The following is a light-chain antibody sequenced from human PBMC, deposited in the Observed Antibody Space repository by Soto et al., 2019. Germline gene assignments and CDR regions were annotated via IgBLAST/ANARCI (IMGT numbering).Light chain of an antibody. CDR3: AAWDDSLNGVV. CDR2: EVS. Sequence: QSALTQPASVSGSPGQSITISCTGTSSDVGGYNYVSWYQQHPGKAPKLMIYEVSNRPSRVSNRFSGSKSGNTASLTISGLQAEDEADYYCAAWDDSLNGVVFGGGTKVTVL. V-gene: IGLV2-14*01. CDR1: SSDVGGYNY. J-gene: IGLJ2*01.